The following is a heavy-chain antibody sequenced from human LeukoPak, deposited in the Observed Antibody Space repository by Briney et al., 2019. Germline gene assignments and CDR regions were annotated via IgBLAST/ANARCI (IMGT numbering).Heavy chain of an antibody. CDR3: AKGGYCSSTSCYFLKLFDY. Sequence: GGSLRLSCAASGFTFSSYAMSWVRQAPGKGLEWVSAISGSGGSTYYADSVKGRFTISRDNSKNTLYLQMNSLRAEDTAVYYCAKGGYCSSTSCYFLKLFDYWGQGTLVTVSS. D-gene: IGHD2-2*01. J-gene: IGHJ4*02. CDR2: ISGSGGST. V-gene: IGHV3-23*01. CDR1: GFTFSSYA.